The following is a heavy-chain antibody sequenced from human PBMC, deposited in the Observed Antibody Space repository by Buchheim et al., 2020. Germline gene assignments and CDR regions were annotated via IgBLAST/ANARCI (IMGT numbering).Heavy chain of an antibody. V-gene: IGHV3-7*01. J-gene: IGHJ6*02. CDR3: ARDHRLGSSLSGYYYYGMDV. D-gene: IGHD6-6*01. CDR1: GFTFSSYW. Sequence: EVQLVESGGGLVQPGGSLRLSCAASGFTFSSYWMSWVRQAPGKGLEWVANIKQDGSEKYYVDSVKGRFTISRDNAKNSLYLQMNSLRAEDTAVYYCARDHRLGSSLSGYYYYGMDVWGQGTT. CDR2: IKQDGSEK.